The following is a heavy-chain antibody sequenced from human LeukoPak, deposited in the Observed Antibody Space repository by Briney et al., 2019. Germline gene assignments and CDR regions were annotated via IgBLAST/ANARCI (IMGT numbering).Heavy chain of an antibody. CDR3: AREGGIYDILTGYSDY. Sequence: SETLSLTCAVYGGSFSGYYWSWIRQPPGKGLEWIGEINHSGGTKYNPSLKSRVTISVDTSKNQFSLKLSSMTAADTAVYYCAREGGIYDILTGYSDYWGQGTLVTVSS. V-gene: IGHV4-34*01. J-gene: IGHJ4*02. CDR1: GGSFSGYY. CDR2: INHSGGT. D-gene: IGHD3-9*01.